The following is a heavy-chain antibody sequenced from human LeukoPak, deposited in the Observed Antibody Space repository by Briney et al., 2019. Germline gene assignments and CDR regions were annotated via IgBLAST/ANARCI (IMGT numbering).Heavy chain of an antibody. Sequence: GGSLRLSCAASGFTFSSYWMSWVRQAPGKGLEWVANIKQDGSEKYYVDSVKGRFTISRDNAKSSLYLQMNSLRAEDTAVYYCARELTGTTNYYYYYMDVWGKGTTVTVSS. CDR1: GFTFSSYW. J-gene: IGHJ6*03. CDR3: ARELTGTTNYYYYYMDV. D-gene: IGHD1-7*01. V-gene: IGHV3-7*01. CDR2: IKQDGSEK.